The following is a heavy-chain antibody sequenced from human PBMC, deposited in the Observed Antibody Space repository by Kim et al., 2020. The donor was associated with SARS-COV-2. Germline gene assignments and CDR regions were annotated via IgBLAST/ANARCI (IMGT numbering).Heavy chain of an antibody. V-gene: IGHV3-74*01. J-gene: IGHJ4*02. CDR2: TNVDGGAT. CDR1: GFTFSTYW. Sequence: GGSLRLSCAASGFTFSTYWMHWVRQVPGKGLVWVSHTNVDGGATNYADSVKGRFTISRDNAKNTLYLQMNSLRAEDTAVYYCVRPRGDGYSHFEHWGQGILVTVSS. D-gene: IGHD4-4*01. CDR3: VRPRGDGYSHFEH.